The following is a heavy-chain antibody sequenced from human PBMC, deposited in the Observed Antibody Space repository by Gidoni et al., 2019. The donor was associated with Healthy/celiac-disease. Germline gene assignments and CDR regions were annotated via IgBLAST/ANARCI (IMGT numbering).Heavy chain of an antibody. J-gene: IGHJ4*02. CDR1: GGSVSSGSYY. D-gene: IGHD3-16*01. CDR2: IYYSGST. CDR3: ARAFNPWESWGRYFDY. Sequence: QVQLQESGPGLVTPSETLSLPCTVSGGSVSSGSYYWSWIRQPPGKGLEWIGYIYYSGSTNYNPSLKSRVTISVDTSKNQFSLKLSSVTAADTAVYYCARAFNPWESWGRYFDYWGQGTLVTVSS. V-gene: IGHV4-61*01.